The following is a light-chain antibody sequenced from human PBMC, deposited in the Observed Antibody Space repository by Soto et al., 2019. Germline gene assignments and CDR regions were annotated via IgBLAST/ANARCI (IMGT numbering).Light chain of an antibody. CDR3: QQYNTFLT. CDR1: QSVSTR. V-gene: IGKV1-5*03. CDR2: EGS. J-gene: IGKJ4*01. Sequence: DIQMTQSPSSLSASVGDRVTIICRASQSVSTRLAWYQQKPGKAPKVLIYEGSTLQSGAPSRFSGSGSGTEFTLTISSLQTDDSATYYCQQYNTFLTFGGGTKVDI.